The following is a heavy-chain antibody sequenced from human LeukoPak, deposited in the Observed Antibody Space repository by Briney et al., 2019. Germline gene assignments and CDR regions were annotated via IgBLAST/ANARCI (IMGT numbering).Heavy chain of an antibody. J-gene: IGHJ3*02. V-gene: IGHV1-69*13. CDR3: VGAAAGLQYAFDI. CDR1: GDTFSNYA. CDR2: IIPIFGTV. D-gene: IGHD6-13*01. Sequence: ASVKVSCKTSGDTFSNYAINWVRQAPGQGLEWMGGIIPIFGTVNYAQSFQGRLTITADEPTITAYMELSSLRSEDTAVYYCVGAAAGLQYAFDIWGQGTMVTVSS.